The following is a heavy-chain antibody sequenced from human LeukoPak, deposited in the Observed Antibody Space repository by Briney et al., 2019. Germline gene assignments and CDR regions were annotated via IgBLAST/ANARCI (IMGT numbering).Heavy chain of an antibody. Sequence: PGGSLRLSCAASGFTFSSYSMAWVRQAPGKGLEWVSYISIRSSTIYYADSVKGRFTISRDNAKNSLYVQMNSLRAEDTAVYYCARERDGYTRDAFDIWGQGTMVTVSS. CDR3: ARERDGYTRDAFDI. D-gene: IGHD5-24*01. V-gene: IGHV3-48*01. CDR1: GFTFSSYS. CDR2: ISIRSSTI. J-gene: IGHJ3*02.